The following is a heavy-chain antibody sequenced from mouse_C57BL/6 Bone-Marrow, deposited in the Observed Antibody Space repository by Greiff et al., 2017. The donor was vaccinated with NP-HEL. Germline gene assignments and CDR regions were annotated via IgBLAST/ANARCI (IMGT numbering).Heavy chain of an antibody. V-gene: IGHV5-12*01. CDR1: GFTFSDYY. CDR2: ISNGGGST. CDR3: ARQRGLRWYFDV. Sequence: DVMLVESGGGLVQPGGSLKLSCAASGFTFSDYYMYWVRQTPEKRLEWVAYISNGGGSTYYPDTVKGRFTISRDNAKNTLYLQMSRLKSEDTAMYYCARQRGLRWYFDVWGTGTTVTVSS. J-gene: IGHJ1*03.